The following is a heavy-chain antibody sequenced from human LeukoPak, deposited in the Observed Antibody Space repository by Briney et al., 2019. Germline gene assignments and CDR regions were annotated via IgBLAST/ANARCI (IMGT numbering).Heavy chain of an antibody. D-gene: IGHD6-13*01. CDR1: GFTFSSYA. CDR3: AKVRYSSSWYLRSGFDY. J-gene: IGHJ4*02. Sequence: GGSLRLSCAASGFTFSSYAMSWVRQAPGKGLEWVSAISGSGGSTYYADSVKGRFTISRDNSKNTLYLQMNSLRAEDTAVYYCAKVRYSSSWYLRSGFDYWGQGTLVTVSS. V-gene: IGHV3-23*01. CDR2: ISGSGGST.